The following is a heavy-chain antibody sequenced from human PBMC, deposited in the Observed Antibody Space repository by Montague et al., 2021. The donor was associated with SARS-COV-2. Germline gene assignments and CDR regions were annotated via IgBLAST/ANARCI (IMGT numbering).Heavy chain of an antibody. Sequence: SLRPSCAASGFTFGGYDMNWVRQAPGKGLEWVSAIGIGGDTYYLGSVKGRFIISRENAKNSLYLQMNSLRVGDTAVYYCARGGEWSSSSLPDYWGQGTLVTVSS. CDR2: IGIGGDT. D-gene: IGHD6-6*01. V-gene: IGHV3-13*04. CDR3: ARGGEWSSSSLPDY. CDR1: GFTFGGYD. J-gene: IGHJ4*02.